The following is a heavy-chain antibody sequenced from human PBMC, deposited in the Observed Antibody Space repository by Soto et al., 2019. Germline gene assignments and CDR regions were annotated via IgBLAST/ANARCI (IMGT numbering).Heavy chain of an antibody. CDR2: INHSGST. V-gene: IGHV4-39*07. Sequence: SQPLSHTCSVSGDSISNSRFYWTRNRQPPGTGLEWIGEINHSGSTNYNPSLKSRVTISVDTSKNQFSLKLTSVTAADTAVYYCARDKITGLFDYWGQGTLVTVSS. D-gene: IGHD2-8*02. CDR1: GDSISNSRFY. CDR3: ARDKITGLFDY. J-gene: IGHJ4*02.